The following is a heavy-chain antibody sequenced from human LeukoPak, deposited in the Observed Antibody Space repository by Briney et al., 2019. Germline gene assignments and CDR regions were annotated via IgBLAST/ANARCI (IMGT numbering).Heavy chain of an antibody. CDR3: VRGYSFGPYGMDV. V-gene: IGHV3-64D*09. D-gene: IGHD2-15*01. CDR1: GFXFSSYA. Sequence: GGSLRLSCSASGFXFSSYAIHWVRQAPGKGLEYVLAISDSGGSTYYADSVKGRFTIYRDNSKNTLYLQMSSLRAEDTAVYFCVRGYSFGPYGMDVWGQGTTVTVSS. CDR2: ISDSGGST. J-gene: IGHJ6*02.